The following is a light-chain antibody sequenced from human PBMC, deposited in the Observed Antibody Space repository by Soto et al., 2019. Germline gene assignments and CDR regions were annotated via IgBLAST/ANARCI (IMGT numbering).Light chain of an antibody. CDR1: QSLVYSDGNTY. J-gene: IGKJ4*01. V-gene: IGKV2D-30*01. CDR2: KAS. Sequence: DVVMTQSPLSLPVTLGQPASTSCRSSQSLVYSDGNTYLNWYQQKPGKAPKFLIYKASSLESGVPSRFSGSGSGTEFTLTISSLQPDDFATYYCQQYNSYPLTFGGGTKVDIK. CDR3: QQYNSYPLT.